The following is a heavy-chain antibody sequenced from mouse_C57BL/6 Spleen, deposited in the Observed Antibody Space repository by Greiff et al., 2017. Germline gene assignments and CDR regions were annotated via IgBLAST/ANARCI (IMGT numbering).Heavy chain of an antibody. V-gene: IGHV1-82*01. CDR1: GYAFSSSW. Sequence: QVQLQQSGPELVKPGASVKISCKASGYAFSSSWMNWVKQRPGKGLEWIGRIYPGDGDTNYNGKFKGKATLTADKSSSTAYMQLSSLTSEDSAVYFCARTNYPLYYFDYWGQGTTLTVSS. D-gene: IGHD2-1*01. CDR2: IYPGDGDT. J-gene: IGHJ2*01. CDR3: ARTNYPLYYFDY.